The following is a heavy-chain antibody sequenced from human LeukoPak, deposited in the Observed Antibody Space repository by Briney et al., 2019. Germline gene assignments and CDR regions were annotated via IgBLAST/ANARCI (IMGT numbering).Heavy chain of an antibody. Sequence: GGSLRLSCAASGFTFSSYSMNWVRQAPGKGLEWVSYISSSSSTIYYADSVKGRFTISRDNAKNSLYLQTNSLRDEDTAVYYCARAAPYSSSFKYFQHWGQGTLVTVSS. V-gene: IGHV3-48*02. CDR3: ARAAPYSSSFKYFQH. J-gene: IGHJ1*01. CDR1: GFTFSSYS. CDR2: ISSSSSTI. D-gene: IGHD6-13*01.